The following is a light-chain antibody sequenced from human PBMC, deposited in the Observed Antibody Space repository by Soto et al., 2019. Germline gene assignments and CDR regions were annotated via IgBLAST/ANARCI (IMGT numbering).Light chain of an antibody. CDR1: SSDVGGYNY. J-gene: IGLJ2*01. Sequence: QSVLTQPASVSGSPGQSITISCTGTSSDVGGYNYVSWYHQHPGKAPKLMIYEVSNRPSGVSNRFSGSKYGNTASLTISGLQAEDEADYYFSSDTSSSTHVVFGGGTKLTVL. CDR2: EVS. CDR3: SSDTSSSTHVV. V-gene: IGLV2-14*01.